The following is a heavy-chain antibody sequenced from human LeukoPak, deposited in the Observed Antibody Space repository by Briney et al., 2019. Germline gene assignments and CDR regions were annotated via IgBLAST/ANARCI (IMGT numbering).Heavy chain of an antibody. CDR3: ARAGQTDYYYYMDV. V-gene: IGHV1-2*02. Sequence: GASVKVSCKASGYTFTGYYIHWVRQAPGQGLEWMGWINPHSGGTNYAQKFQGGVTMTRDTSITTAYMELSRLRSDDTAVYYCARAGQTDYYYYMDVWGKGTTVTVSS. CDR2: INPHSGGT. CDR1: GYTFTGYY. J-gene: IGHJ6*03. D-gene: IGHD2-21*02.